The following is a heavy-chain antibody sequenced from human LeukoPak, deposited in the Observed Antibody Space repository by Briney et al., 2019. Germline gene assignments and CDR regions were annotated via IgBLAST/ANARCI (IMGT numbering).Heavy chain of an antibody. CDR2: IQYDGSNK. CDR1: GFTFSNYG. J-gene: IGHJ6*04. V-gene: IGHV3-30*02. Sequence: PGGSLRLSCAASGFTFSNYGVHWVRQAPGKAREWVAFIQYDGSNKYYVDSVKGRFTISRDNSKNTLYLQMNSLRAEDTAVYFCAKDGAGYVMDVWGKGTTVTVSS. CDR3: AKDGAGYVMDV. D-gene: IGHD3-9*01.